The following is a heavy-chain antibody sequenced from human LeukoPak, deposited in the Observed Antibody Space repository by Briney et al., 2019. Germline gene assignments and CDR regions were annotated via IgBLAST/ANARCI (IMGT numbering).Heavy chain of an antibody. V-gene: IGHV5-51*01. CDR2: IYPADSDI. J-gene: IGHJ4*02. CDR3: ARLDNDYGDYRFDY. D-gene: IGHD4-17*01. Sequence: GESLKISCKGSGYIINNYWIAWVRQMPGKGLEWMGIIYPADSDIRYSPSFQGQVTISADKSISTAYLQWNSLKASDTAMYYCARLDNDYGDYRFDYWGQGTLVTVSS. CDR1: GYIINNYW.